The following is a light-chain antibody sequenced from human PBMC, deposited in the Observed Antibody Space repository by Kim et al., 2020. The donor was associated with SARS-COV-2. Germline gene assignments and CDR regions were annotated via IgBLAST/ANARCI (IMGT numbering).Light chain of an antibody. V-gene: IGKV3-11*01. J-gene: IGKJ1*01. CDR1: QSISTF. Sequence: EIVLTQSPASLSLSPGEKATLSCRAGQSISTFLAWYQRRLGQAPKLLIYGTSKRAAGVPAWFSASGSGTDFTLTISSLEPDDFATYYCQERYSWPRTFGQGTKVDIK. CDR2: GTS. CDR3: QERYSWPRT.